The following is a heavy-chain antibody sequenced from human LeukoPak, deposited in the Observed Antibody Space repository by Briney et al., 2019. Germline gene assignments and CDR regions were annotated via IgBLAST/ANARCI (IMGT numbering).Heavy chain of an antibody. Sequence: ASVKVSCKASGYTFTSYGISWVRQAPGQGLEWMGWISAYNGNTNYAQKLQGRVTMTEDTPTDTAYMELSSLRSEDTAVYYCATVVRGYYDSSGYYPNQVNWFDPWGQGTLVTVSS. V-gene: IGHV1-18*01. J-gene: IGHJ5*02. CDR2: ISAYNGNT. CDR1: GYTFTSYG. CDR3: ATVVRGYYDSSGYYPNQVNWFDP. D-gene: IGHD3-22*01.